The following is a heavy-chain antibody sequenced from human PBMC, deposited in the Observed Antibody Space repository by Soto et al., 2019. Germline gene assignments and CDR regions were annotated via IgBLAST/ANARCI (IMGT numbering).Heavy chain of an antibody. J-gene: IGHJ6*02. Sequence: GGSLRLSCAASGFTFSSYSMNWVRQAPGKGLEWVSYISSSSSTIYYADSVKGRFTISRDNAKNSLYLQMNSLRAEDTAVYYCARGIQDDILTGYHYYYYGMDVWGQETTVTVSS. CDR3: ARGIQDDILTGYHYYYYGMDV. CDR2: ISSSSSTI. V-gene: IGHV3-48*01. D-gene: IGHD3-9*01. CDR1: GFTFSSYS.